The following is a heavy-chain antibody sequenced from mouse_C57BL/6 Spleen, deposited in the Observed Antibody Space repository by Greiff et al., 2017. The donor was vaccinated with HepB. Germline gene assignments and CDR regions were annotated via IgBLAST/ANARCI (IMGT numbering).Heavy chain of an antibody. CDR3: ARGTTVQGEFAY. CDR1: GFTFSDYY. Sequence: EVQLVESEGGLVQPGSSMKLSCTASGFTFSDYYMAWVRQVPEKGLEWVANINYDGSSTYYLDSLKSRFIISRDNAKNILYLQMSSLKSEDTATYYCARGTTVQGEFAYWGQGTLVTVSA. V-gene: IGHV5-16*01. CDR2: INYDGSST. D-gene: IGHD1-1*01. J-gene: IGHJ3*01.